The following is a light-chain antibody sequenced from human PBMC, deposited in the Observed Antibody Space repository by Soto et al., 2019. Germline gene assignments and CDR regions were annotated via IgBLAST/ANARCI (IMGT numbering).Light chain of an antibody. Sequence: EIVLTQSPATLSLSPGESATLSCRASQSLSHYLAWYQQKPGQAPRLLIYDASHRATGIPVRFSGSGSGTDFTLTISSLEPEDFAVYYCQQRTYSITFGQGTRLEIK. CDR3: QQRTYSIT. CDR2: DAS. J-gene: IGKJ5*01. CDR1: QSLSHY. V-gene: IGKV3-11*01.